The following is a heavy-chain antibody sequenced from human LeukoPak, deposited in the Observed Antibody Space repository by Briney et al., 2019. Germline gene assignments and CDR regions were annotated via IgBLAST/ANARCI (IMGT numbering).Heavy chain of an antibody. Sequence: SETLSLTCTVSGGSISSSSYYWGWIRLPPGKGLEWIGSIYYTGYTYYNPSLQSRVTISVDTSKNQFSLKLSSVTAADTAVYYCARAARPYDSSGYFRYWGQGTLVTVSS. J-gene: IGHJ4*02. CDR2: IYYTGYT. CDR3: ARAARPYDSSGYFRY. V-gene: IGHV4-39*01. CDR1: GGSISSSSYY. D-gene: IGHD3-22*01.